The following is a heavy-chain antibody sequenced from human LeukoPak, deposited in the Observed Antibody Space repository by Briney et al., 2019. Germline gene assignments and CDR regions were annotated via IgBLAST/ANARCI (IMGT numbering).Heavy chain of an antibody. CDR3: ARDRPSEYYYYGKDV. J-gene: IGHJ6*02. Sequence: SETLSLTCTVSGGSISSYYWSWIRQPAGKGLEWIGRIYTSGSTNYNPSLKSRVTMSVDTSKNQFSLKLCSVTAADTAAYYCARDRPSEYYYYGKDVWGQGTTVTVSS. CDR1: GGSISSYY. CDR2: IYTSGST. V-gene: IGHV4-4*07. D-gene: IGHD3-3*01.